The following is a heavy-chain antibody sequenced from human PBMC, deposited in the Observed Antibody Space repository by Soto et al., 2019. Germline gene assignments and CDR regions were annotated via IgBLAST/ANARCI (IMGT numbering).Heavy chain of an antibody. J-gene: IGHJ5*02. Sequence: ETLSLTCTVSGGSIRSHYWSWIRQPPGKTLEFLGYIYHTGTTNYNPSVKSRVTMSLDTSNNQFSLKLYSVTAADTAIYYCARGMLEWSSSTQNWFDPWGQGTLVTVSS. CDR1: GGSIRSHY. D-gene: IGHD3-3*01. CDR3: ARGMLEWSSSTQNWFDP. CDR2: IYHTGTT. V-gene: IGHV4-59*11.